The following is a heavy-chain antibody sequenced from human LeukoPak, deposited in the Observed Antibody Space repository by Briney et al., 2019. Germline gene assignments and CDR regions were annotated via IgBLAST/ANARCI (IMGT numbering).Heavy chain of an antibody. J-gene: IGHJ4*02. D-gene: IGHD2-15*01. CDR3: ARSYCSGGSCYLDY. CDR2: INAGNGNT. V-gene: IGHV1-3*01. Sequence: ASVKVSCKASGYTFTGYYMHWVRQAPGQRLEWMGWINAGNGNTKYSQKFQGRVTITRDTSASTAYMELSSLRSEDTAVYYCARSYCSGGSCYLDYWGQGTLVTVSS. CDR1: GYTFTGYY.